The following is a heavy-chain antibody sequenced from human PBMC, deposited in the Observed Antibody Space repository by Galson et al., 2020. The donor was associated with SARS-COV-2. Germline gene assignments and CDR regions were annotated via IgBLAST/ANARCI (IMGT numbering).Heavy chain of an antibody. CDR2: ISYDGTNT. Sequence: GGSLRLSCAASGFTLSSYDMHWVRQSPGKGLEWVAVISYDGTNTYYAEPEQGRSIISRDNSKNMWSVRMNLLTPEDTAMSYCARAYYDASGTYSTFDYWGQGTLVSVSS. V-gene: IGHV3-30-3*01. D-gene: IGHD3-10*01. CDR3: ARAYYDASGTYSTFDY. J-gene: IGHJ4*02. CDR1: GFTLSSYD.